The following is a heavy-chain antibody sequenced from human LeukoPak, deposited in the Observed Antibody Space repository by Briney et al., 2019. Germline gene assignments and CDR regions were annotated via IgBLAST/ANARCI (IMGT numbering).Heavy chain of an antibody. V-gene: IGHV4-59*12. Sequence: SETLSLTCTVSGGSISSNYWSWIRQPPGKGLEYIGYIHYTGSTNYNPSLKSRVTISVDTSKNQFSLKLSSVTAADTAVYYCARGERIAARPFYYYYYGMDVWGQGTTVTVSS. CDR2: IHYTGST. CDR1: GGSISSNY. D-gene: IGHD6-6*01. CDR3: ARGERIAARPFYYYYYGMDV. J-gene: IGHJ6*02.